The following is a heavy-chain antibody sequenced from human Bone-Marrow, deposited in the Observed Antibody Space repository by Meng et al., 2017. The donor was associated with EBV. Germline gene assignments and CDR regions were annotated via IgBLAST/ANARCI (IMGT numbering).Heavy chain of an antibody. CDR1: GGPFRSDA. CDR2: LIPMSGAP. CDR3: ASESGRGFTPDF. Sequence: QVHREQAGAEGKMPGSSVKISCKTSGGPFRSDAVSWVRQGPGQGLEWLGGLIPMSGAPHYAQKFQNRVTITADEYTRTHYMELSSLRSDDTAVYCCASESGRGFTPDFWGQGTLVTVSS. D-gene: IGHD3-10*01. J-gene: IGHJ4*02. V-gene: IGHV1-69*01.